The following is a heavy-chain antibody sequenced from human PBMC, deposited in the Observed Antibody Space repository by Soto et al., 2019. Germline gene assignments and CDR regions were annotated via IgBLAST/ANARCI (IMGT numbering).Heavy chain of an antibody. D-gene: IGHD7-27*01. CDR1: GDSVSSNSAA. J-gene: IGHJ2*01. CDR2: TYYRSKWYN. V-gene: IGHV6-1*01. Sequence: PSPTLSLTCAISGDSVSSNSAAWNWIRQSPSRGLEWLGRTYYRSKWYNDYAVSVKSRITINPDTSKNQFSLRLNSVTPGDTAVYYCARDPNWDWYFDLWGRGTLVTVSS. CDR3: ARDPNWDWYFDL.